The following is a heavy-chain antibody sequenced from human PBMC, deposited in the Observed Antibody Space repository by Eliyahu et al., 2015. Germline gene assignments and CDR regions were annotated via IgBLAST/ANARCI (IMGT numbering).Heavy chain of an antibody. V-gene: IGHV3-21*01. D-gene: IGHD6-19*01. Sequence: EVQLVESGGGLVKPGGSLRLXXAASGXTFSSYSMNRVRQAPGXGXEWVSSISSSSSYIYYADSVKGRFTISRDNAKNSLYLQMNSLRAEDTAVYYCARDDGRTVAGIFDYWGQGTLVTVSS. CDR2: ISSSSSYI. CDR1: GXTFSSYS. CDR3: ARDDGRTVAGIFDY. J-gene: IGHJ4*02.